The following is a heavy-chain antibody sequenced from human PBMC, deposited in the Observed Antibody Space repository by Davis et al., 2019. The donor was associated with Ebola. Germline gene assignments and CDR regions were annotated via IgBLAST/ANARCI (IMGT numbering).Heavy chain of an antibody. J-gene: IGHJ3*02. D-gene: IGHD5-18*01. CDR3: TTGAMAAYDI. CDR1: AFTFSNYW. CDR2: INSDGTFT. Sequence: PGGSLRLSCAASAFTFSNYWMYWVRQAPGEGLMCVSRINSDGTFTTYADSVKGRFTISRDNSKNTLYLQMNSLRVEDTAVYYCTTGAMAAYDIWGQGTMVTVSS. V-gene: IGHV3-74*01.